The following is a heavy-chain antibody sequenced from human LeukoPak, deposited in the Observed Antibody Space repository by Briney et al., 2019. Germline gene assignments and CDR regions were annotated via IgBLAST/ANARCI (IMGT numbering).Heavy chain of an antibody. V-gene: IGHV5-51*01. Sequence: GESLKISCQGSGYTFPIYWIGWVRQTPGKGLEWMGIIYPSDSHTIYSPSFQGQVTVSADKSISIAYLQWSSLKASDTAIYYCVRHYRPPQDSRAAKPTGYHYYYLDVWGTGTTVIVSS. J-gene: IGHJ6*03. CDR3: VRHYRPPQDSRAAKPTGYHYYYLDV. CDR2: IYPSDSHT. CDR1: GYTFPIYW. D-gene: IGHD3-16*02.